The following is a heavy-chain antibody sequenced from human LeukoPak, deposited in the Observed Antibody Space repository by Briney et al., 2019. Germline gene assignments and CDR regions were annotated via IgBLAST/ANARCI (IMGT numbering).Heavy chain of an antibody. D-gene: IGHD2-21*02. Sequence: SETLSLTCTVSGGSISSYYWSWIWQPAGKGLEWIGRIYTSGSTNYNPSLKSRVTMSVGTSKNQFSLKLSSVTAADTAVYYCARALAYCGGDCYPSDYWGQGTLVTVSS. CDR3: ARALAYCGGDCYPSDY. J-gene: IGHJ4*02. CDR2: IYTSGST. CDR1: GGSISSYY. V-gene: IGHV4-4*07.